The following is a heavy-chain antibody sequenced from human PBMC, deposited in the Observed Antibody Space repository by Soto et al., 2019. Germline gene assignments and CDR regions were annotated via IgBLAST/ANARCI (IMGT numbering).Heavy chain of an antibody. D-gene: IGHD4-17*01. Sequence: QVQLVESRGGVVQPGRSLRLSCAASGFTFSSYGMHWVRQAPGKGLEWVAVISYDGSNKYYADSVKGRFTISRDNSKNTLYLQMNSLRAEDTAVYYCAKDGGDYDPYGMDVWGQGTTVTVSS. J-gene: IGHJ6*02. V-gene: IGHV3-30*18. CDR2: ISYDGSNK. CDR1: GFTFSSYG. CDR3: AKDGGDYDPYGMDV.